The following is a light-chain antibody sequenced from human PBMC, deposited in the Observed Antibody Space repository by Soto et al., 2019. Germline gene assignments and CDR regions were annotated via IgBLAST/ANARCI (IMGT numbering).Light chain of an antibody. J-gene: IGKJ1*01. V-gene: IGKV3-11*01. CDR3: QHRSNWRT. Sequence: EIVLTQSPVTLSSSPGERTTLSCRASQSVSSFLAWYQQKPGQAPRLLIYDASNRATGIPARFSASGSGTDFTLTISRLAPEDSAVYYCQHRSNWRTFGQGTKVEIK. CDR1: QSVSSF. CDR2: DAS.